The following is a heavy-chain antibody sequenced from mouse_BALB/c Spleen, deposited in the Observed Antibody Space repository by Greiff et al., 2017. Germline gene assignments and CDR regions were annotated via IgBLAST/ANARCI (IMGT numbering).Heavy chain of an antibody. CDR1: GFTFSDYY. Sequence: EVKLVESGGGLVKPGGSLKLSCAASGFTFSDYYMYWVRQTPEKRLEWVATISDGGSYTYYPDSVKGRFTISRDNAKNNLYLQMSSLKSEDTAMYYCAREDYYGSSLFDYWGQGTTLTVSS. V-gene: IGHV5-4*02. CDR3: AREDYYGSSLFDY. J-gene: IGHJ2*01. D-gene: IGHD1-1*01. CDR2: ISDGGSYT.